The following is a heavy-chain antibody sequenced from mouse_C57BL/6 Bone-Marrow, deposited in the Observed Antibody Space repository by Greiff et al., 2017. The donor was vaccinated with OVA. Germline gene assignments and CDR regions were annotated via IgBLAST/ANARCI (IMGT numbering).Heavy chain of an antibody. V-gene: IGHV2-5*01. D-gene: IGHD1-1*01. CDR2: IWRGGST. J-gene: IGHJ1*03. CDR1: GFSLTSYG. Sequence: VHLVESGPGLVQPSQSLSITCTVSGFSLTSYGVHWVRQSPGKGLEWLGVIWRGGSTDYNAAFMSRLSITKDNSKSQVFFKMNSLQADDTAIYYCAAYYYGSSYGYWYFDVWGTGTTVTVSS. CDR3: AAYYYGSSYGYWYFDV.